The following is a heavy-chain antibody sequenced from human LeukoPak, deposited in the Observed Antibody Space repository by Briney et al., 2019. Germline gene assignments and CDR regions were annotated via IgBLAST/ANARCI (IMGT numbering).Heavy chain of an antibody. Sequence: VGSLRLSSAPSGFTFSSYAISWVRHAPGKGREWVSAIIGSGGSTYYADAVKGRSPISRDNSKTTLYLQMTSLRAEDTAVYYCAKDWGAEWELLVGWFDPWGQGTLVTVYS. CDR1: GFTFSSYA. CDR3: AKDWGAEWELLVGWFDP. V-gene: IGHV3-23*01. J-gene: IGHJ5*02. D-gene: IGHD1-26*01. CDR2: IIGSGGST.